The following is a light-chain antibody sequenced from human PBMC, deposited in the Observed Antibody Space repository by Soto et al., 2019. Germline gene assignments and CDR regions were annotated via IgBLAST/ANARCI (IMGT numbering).Light chain of an antibody. V-gene: IGKV3-15*01. CDR3: QQYNNWPPGF. Sequence: EIVMTQSPATLSVSPGERATLSCRASQSVSSNLAWYQQKPGQAPRLLIYGASTRATGIPARFSGSGSGTEFTLTISSLQSEDFAVYYCQQYNNWPPGFFGQGTQLEIK. CDR2: GAS. J-gene: IGKJ2*01. CDR1: QSVSSN.